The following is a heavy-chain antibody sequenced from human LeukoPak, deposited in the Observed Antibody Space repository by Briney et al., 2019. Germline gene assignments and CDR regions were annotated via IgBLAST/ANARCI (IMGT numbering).Heavy chain of an antibody. CDR3: ARAGYYNSSGFYYPFDY. J-gene: IGHJ4*02. CDR1: GYTFTDYY. V-gene: IGHV1-2*02. CDR2: INPNTGGT. D-gene: IGHD3-22*01. Sequence: ASVKVSCKASGYTFTDYYIHWVRQAPGQGLEWMGWINPNTGGTNYAQKFQGRVTMTRDTSISTAYMELSRLTSDDTAAYYCARAGYYNSSGFYYPFDYWGQGTLVTVSS.